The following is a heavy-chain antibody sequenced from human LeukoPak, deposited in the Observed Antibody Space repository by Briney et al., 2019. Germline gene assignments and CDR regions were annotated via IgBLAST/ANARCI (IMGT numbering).Heavy chain of an antibody. CDR1: GGSISSYY. D-gene: IGHD3-16*02. CDR2: INHSGST. J-gene: IGHJ4*02. V-gene: IGHV4-34*01. Sequence: SETLSLTCTVSGGSISSYYWSWIRQPPGKGLEWIGEINHSGSTNYNPSLKSRVTISVDTSKNQFSLKLSSVTAADTAVYYCARGSDDYVWGSYRHGFDYWGQGTLVTVSS. CDR3: ARGSDDYVWGSYRHGFDY.